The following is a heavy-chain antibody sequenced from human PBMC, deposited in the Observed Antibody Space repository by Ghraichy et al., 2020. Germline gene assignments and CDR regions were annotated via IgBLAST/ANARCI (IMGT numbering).Heavy chain of an antibody. CDR1: GFTFDDYA. Sequence: GESLRLSCAASGFTFDDYAMHWVRQAPGKGLEWVSLISWDGGSTYYADSVKGRFTISRDNSKNSLYLQMNSLRAEDTALYYCAKDIGPLGSIAAAGQTNYYYYYGMDVWGQGTTVTVSS. V-gene: IGHV3-43D*04. CDR3: AKDIGPLGSIAAAGQTNYYYYYGMDV. D-gene: IGHD6-13*01. CDR2: ISWDGGST. J-gene: IGHJ6*02.